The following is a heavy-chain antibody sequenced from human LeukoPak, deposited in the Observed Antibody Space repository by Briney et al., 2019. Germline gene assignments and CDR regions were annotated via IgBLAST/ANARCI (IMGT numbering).Heavy chain of an antibody. V-gene: IGHV4-59*01. J-gene: IGHJ4*02. CDR2: IYYSGSI. CDR3: ARGGFYGGEDYYFDY. Sequence: SETLSLTCTVSGGSISSYYWSWIRQPPGKGLEWIGYIYYSGSINYNPSLKSRVTISVDTSKNQFSLKLSSVTAADTAVYYCARGGFYGGEDYYFDYWGQGTLVTVSS. D-gene: IGHD3-16*01. CDR1: GGSISSYY.